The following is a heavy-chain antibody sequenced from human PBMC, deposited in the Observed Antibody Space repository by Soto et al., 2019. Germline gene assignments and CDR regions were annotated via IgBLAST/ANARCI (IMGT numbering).Heavy chain of an antibody. Sequence: EVQLLDSGGGLVQPGGSLRLSCEASGFTFSNYAMNWVRQAPGKGLEWVLGISGGGDNTYYADSVKGRFTISRDNSKNTVFFQMNSLRAEDTAGYYCAKERLARGFDYWCQGTLVSVSS. CDR3: AKERLARGFDY. CDR2: ISGGGDNT. J-gene: IGHJ4*02. CDR1: GFTFSNYA. V-gene: IGHV3-23*01.